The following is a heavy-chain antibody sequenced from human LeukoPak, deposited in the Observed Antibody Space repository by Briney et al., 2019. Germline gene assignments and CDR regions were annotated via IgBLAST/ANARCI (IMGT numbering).Heavy chain of an antibody. J-gene: IGHJ4*02. D-gene: IGHD3-10*01. CDR1: GGSISSSNW. V-gene: IGHV4-4*02. CDR2: IYHSGST. Sequence: SETLSLTCAVSGGSISSSNWWSWVRQPPGKGLEWIGEIYHSGSTNYNPSLKSRVTMSVDTSKNQFSLKLSSVTAVDTAVCYCARKENVYYYFDYWGQGTLVTVSS. CDR3: ARKENVYYYFDY.